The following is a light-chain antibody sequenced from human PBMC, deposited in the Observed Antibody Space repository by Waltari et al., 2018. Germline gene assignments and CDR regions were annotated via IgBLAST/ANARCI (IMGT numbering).Light chain of an antibody. CDR1: QSGAKY. J-gene: IGLJ3*02. Sequence: SYDLTQAPSVSVSPGQTATPTFSGDQSGAKYLSWYQQKPGQSPVLVIYEATKRPSGIPERFSGSNSGDTATLTISGTQAMDEADYYCQAWDSTAVVFGGGTKLTVL. CDR3: QAWDSTAVV. CDR2: EAT. V-gene: IGLV3-1*01.